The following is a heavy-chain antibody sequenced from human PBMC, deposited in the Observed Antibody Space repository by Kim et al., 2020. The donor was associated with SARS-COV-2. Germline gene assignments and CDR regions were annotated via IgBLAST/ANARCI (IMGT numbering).Heavy chain of an antibody. D-gene: IGHD3-9*01. CDR2: ISYDGSNK. Sequence: GGSLRLSCAASGFTFRSYGMHWVRQAPGKGLEWVAVISYDGSNKYYADSVKGRFTISRDNSKNTLYLQMNSLRAEDTAVYYCATHLRYFDWLLIAAPDYWGQGTLVTVSS. CDR1: GFTFRSYG. J-gene: IGHJ4*02. V-gene: IGHV3-30*03. CDR3: ATHLRYFDWLLIAAPDY.